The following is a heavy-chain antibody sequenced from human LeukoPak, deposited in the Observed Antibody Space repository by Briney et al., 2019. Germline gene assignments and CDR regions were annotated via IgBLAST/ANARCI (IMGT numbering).Heavy chain of an antibody. V-gene: IGHV1-46*01. Sequence: ASVTVSCKAFGYTFISYYMNWVRQAPGQGLEWMGIINPSGGSTSYAQKFQGRVTMTRDTSTSTVYMELGSLRSEDTAVYYCARERERVACSGDSCYSYHAMDVWGRGTTVTVSS. D-gene: IGHD2-15*01. CDR2: INPSGGST. CDR3: ARERERVACSGDSCYSYHAMDV. J-gene: IGHJ6*02. CDR1: GYTFISYY.